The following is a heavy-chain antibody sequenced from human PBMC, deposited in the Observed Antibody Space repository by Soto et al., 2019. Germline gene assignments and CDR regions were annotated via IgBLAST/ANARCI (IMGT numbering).Heavy chain of an antibody. CDR3: TRDTLSVMGWFDP. Sequence: GASVKVSCKASGYTFTSYGISCVRQAPGQGLEWMGWISAYNGNTNYAQKLQGRVTMTTDTSTSTAYMELGSLRSDDTAVYYCTRDTLSVMGWFDPWGQGTLVTVSS. D-gene: IGHD2-8*01. J-gene: IGHJ5*02. V-gene: IGHV1-18*01. CDR2: ISAYNGNT. CDR1: GYTFTSYG.